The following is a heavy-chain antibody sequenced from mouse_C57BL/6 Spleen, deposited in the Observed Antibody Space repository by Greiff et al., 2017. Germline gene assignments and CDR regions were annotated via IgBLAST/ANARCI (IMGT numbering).Heavy chain of an antibody. J-gene: IGHJ1*03. V-gene: IGHV5-17*01. CDR3: ARENFYYYGSSYWYFDV. CDR1: GFTFSDYG. D-gene: IGHD1-1*01. Sequence: EVHLVESGGGLVKPGGSLKLSCAASGFTFSDYGMHWVRQAPEKGLEWVAYISSGSSTIYYADTVKGRFTISRDNAKNTLFLQMTRLRSEDTAMYYCARENFYYYGSSYWYFDVWGTGTTVTVSS. CDR2: ISSGSSTI.